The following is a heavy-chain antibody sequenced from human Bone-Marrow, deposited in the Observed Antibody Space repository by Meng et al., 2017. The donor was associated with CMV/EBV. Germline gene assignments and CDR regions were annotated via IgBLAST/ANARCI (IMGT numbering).Heavy chain of an antibody. D-gene: IGHD2-2*01. CDR3: ARGLQLLHYYYGMDV. CDR1: GGSFSGYY. Sequence: SETLSLTCAVYGGSFSGYYWSWIRQPPGKGLEWIGEINHSGSTNYNPSLKCRVTISVDTSKNQFSLKLSSVTAADTAVYYCARGLQLLHYYYGMDVWGQGTTVTVSS. V-gene: IGHV4-34*01. J-gene: IGHJ6*02. CDR2: INHSGST.